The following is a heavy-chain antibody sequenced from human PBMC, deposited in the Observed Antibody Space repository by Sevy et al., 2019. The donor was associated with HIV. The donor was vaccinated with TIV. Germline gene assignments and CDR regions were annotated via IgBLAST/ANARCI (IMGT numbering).Heavy chain of an antibody. CDR1: GFTFSSYA. D-gene: IGHD2-15*01. CDR3: PRAGLEGSPGIVVVVAAIPDAFDI. CDR2: ISGSGGST. Sequence: GGSLRLSCAASGFTFSSYAMSWVRQAPGKGLEWVSAISGSGGSTYYADSVKGRFTISRDNSKNTLYLQMNSLRAEDTAVYYCPRAGLEGSPGIVVVVAAIPDAFDIWGQGTMVTVS. V-gene: IGHV3-23*01. J-gene: IGHJ3*02.